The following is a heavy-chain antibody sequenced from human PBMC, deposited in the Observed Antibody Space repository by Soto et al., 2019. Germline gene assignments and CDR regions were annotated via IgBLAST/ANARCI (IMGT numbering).Heavy chain of an antibody. V-gene: IGHV1-69*13. CDR3: ARAPLDFEYSSSSGMDV. J-gene: IGHJ6*02. Sequence: SVKVSCKASGGTFSGYAISWVRQAPGQGLEWMGGIIPIFGTANYAQKFQGRVTITADESTSTAYMELSSLRSEDTAVYYCARAPLDFEYSSSSGMDVWGQGITVTVSS. CDR1: GGTFSGYA. CDR2: IIPIFGTA. D-gene: IGHD6-6*01.